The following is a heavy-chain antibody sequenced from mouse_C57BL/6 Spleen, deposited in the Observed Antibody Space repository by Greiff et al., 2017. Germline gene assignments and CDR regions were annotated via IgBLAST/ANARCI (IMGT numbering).Heavy chain of an antibody. CDR3: AREGTTVVDFDY. D-gene: IGHD1-1*01. V-gene: IGHV1-61*01. CDR2: IYPSDSET. Sequence: QVQLQQPGAELVRPGSSVKLSCQASGFPFPRFRMAWVKQRPGPGLEWIGNIYPSDSETHHNQKFKNKATLTVDKSSSTAYMQLSSLTSEDSAVYYCAREGTTVVDFDYWGQGTTLTVSS. J-gene: IGHJ2*01. CDR1: GFPFPRFR.